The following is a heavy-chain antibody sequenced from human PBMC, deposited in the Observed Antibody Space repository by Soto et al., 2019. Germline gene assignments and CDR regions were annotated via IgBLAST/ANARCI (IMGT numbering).Heavy chain of an antibody. J-gene: IGHJ4*02. CDR3: ARGPFTIFGVAPAYDY. CDR2: IYDSVST. V-gene: IGHV4-31*03. D-gene: IGHD3-3*01. CDR1: GGCISSGGYY. Sequence: RLSRTCTVSGGCISSGGYYWSWIRKLQWKGLEWIGYIYDSVSTYYNPSLKSRVTISVDTSKNQFSLKLSSVTAADTAVYYCARGPFTIFGVAPAYDYWPQGTLVTVSS.